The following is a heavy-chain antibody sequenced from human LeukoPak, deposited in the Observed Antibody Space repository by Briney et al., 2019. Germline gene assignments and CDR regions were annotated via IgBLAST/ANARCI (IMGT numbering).Heavy chain of an antibody. Sequence: SETLSLTCTVSGGSISSGGYFWSWIRQLPGEGLEWIGYSYGSTNYNPSLKSRVTISVDTSKNQFSLKLSSVTAADTAVYYCAKTVAGYWYFDLWGRGTLVTVSS. CDR3: AKTVAGYWYFDL. J-gene: IGHJ2*01. CDR2: SYGST. D-gene: IGHD6-19*01. CDR1: GGSISSGGYF. V-gene: IGHV4-31*03.